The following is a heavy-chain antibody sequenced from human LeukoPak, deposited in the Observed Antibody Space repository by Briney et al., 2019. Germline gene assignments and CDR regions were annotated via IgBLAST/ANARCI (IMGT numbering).Heavy chain of an antibody. V-gene: IGHV4-61*01. J-gene: IGHJ3*02. CDR3: ARPQGWRGAFDI. D-gene: IGHD2-15*01. CDR2: ISYSGST. Sequence: SETLSLTCTVSGGSVSSGSYYWSWIRQPPGKGLEWIGYISYSGSTNYNPSLKSRVTISVDTSKNQFSLKLSSVTAADTAVYYCARPQGWRGAFDIWGQGTMVTVSS. CDR1: GGSVSSGSYY.